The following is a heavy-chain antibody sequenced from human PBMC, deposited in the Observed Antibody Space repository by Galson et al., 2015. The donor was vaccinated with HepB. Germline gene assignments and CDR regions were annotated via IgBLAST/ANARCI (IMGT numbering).Heavy chain of an antibody. CDR3: AKDGWHFDWTRHFDY. J-gene: IGHJ4*02. D-gene: IGHD3-9*01. Sequence: SLRLSCAASGFTFSSYAMSWVRQAPGKGLEWVSAISGSGGSTFYADSVKGRFTISRDNSKNTLYLHMNSLRAEDTAVYYCAKDGWHFDWTRHFDYWGQGTLVTVSS. V-gene: IGHV3-23*01. CDR1: GFTFSSYA. CDR2: ISGSGGST.